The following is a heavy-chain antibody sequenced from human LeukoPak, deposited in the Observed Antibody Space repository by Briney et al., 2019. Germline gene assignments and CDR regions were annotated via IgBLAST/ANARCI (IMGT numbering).Heavy chain of an antibody. V-gene: IGHV4-4*07. CDR3: AGHVSAAAGGR. CDR1: RGSISGYY. CDR2: IYNTENI. J-gene: IGHJ4*02. D-gene: IGHD6-13*01. Sequence: SETLSLTCTVSRGSISGYYWSWIRQPAGKELEWIGRIYNTENINDNPSLKSRVTMSLDTSRNQFSLKLNSMTAADTAVYYCAGHVSAAAGGRWGQGTLVTVSS.